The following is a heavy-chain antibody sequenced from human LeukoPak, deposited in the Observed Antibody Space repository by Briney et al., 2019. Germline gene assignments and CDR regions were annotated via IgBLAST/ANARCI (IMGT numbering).Heavy chain of an antibody. J-gene: IGHJ4*02. CDR3: SRDAPPNRYYDSSGSHSCFDY. Sequence: ASVKVSCKASGYTFTSYYMHWVRRAPGQGLEWMGIINPSGGSTSYAQKFQGRVTMTRDMSTSTVYMELRSLRSEDKAAYYCSRDAPPNRYYDSSGSHSCFDYWGQGTLVTVSS. CDR2: INPSGGST. V-gene: IGHV1-46*01. CDR1: GYTFTSYY. D-gene: IGHD3-22*01.